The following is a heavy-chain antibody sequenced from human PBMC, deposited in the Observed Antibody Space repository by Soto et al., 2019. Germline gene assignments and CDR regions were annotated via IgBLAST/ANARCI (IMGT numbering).Heavy chain of an antibody. V-gene: IGHV3-21*01. J-gene: IGHJ6*03. CDR3: ASDSLRFGSRRYYYYMDV. CDR2: ISSSSSYI. Sequence: PGGSLRLSCAASGFTFSSYSMNWVRQAPGKGLEWVSSISSSSSYIYNAAPVKGRFTISRNNTKHSPYLQINSPTAEDSAVYYCASDSLRFGSRRYYYYMDVWGKGTTGTVSS. CDR1: GFTFSSYS. D-gene: IGHD3-10*01.